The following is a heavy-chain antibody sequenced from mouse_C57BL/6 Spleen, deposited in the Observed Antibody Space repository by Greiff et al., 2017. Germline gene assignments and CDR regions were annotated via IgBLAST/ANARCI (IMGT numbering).Heavy chain of an antibody. CDR2: ISSGGSYT. CDR1: GFTFSSYG. D-gene: IGHD3-1*01. V-gene: IGHV5-6*01. CDR3: AARLPGSF. J-gene: IGHJ3*01. Sequence: EVKLVESGGDLVKPGGSLKLSCAASGFTFSSYGMSWVRQTPDKRLEWVATISSGGSYTYYPDSVKGRFTISRDNAKNTLYLQMSSLKSEDTAMYYCAARLPGSFWGQGALVSVSA.